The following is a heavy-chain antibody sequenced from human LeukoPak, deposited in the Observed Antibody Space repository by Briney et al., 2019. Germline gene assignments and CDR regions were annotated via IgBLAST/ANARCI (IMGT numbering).Heavy chain of an antibody. CDR2: ISAYNGNT. V-gene: IGHV1-18*01. CDR1: GYTFTSYG. D-gene: IGHD2-2*01. CDR3: ASGVADYGGYCSSTSCYFDY. J-gene: IGHJ4*02. Sequence: ASVKVSCKASGYTFTSYGISWVRQAPGQGLEWMGWISAYNGNTNYAQKLQGRVTMTTDTSTSTAYMELRSLRSDDTAVYYCASGVADYGGYCSSTSCYFDYWGQGTLVTVSS.